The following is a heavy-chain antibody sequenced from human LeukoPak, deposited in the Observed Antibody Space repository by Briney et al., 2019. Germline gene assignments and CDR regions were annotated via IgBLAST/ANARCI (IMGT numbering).Heavy chain of an antibody. D-gene: IGHD4-17*01. CDR3: ARAHYDYGDDY. V-gene: IGHV4-34*01. J-gene: IGHJ4*02. Sequence: SETLSLTCAVYGGSFSGYYWSWIRQPPGEGLEWIGEINHSGSTNYNPSLKSRVTISVDTSKNQFSLKLSSVTAADTAVYYCARAHYDYGDDYWGQGTLVTVSS. CDR1: GGSFSGYY. CDR2: INHSGST.